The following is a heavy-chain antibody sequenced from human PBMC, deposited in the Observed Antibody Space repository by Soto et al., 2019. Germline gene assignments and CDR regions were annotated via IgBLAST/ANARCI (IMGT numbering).Heavy chain of an antibody. Sequence: GGSLRLSCAASGFTFSSYGMHWVRQAPGKGLEWVAVIWYDGSNKYYADSVKGRFAISRDNSKNTLYLQMNSLRAEDTAVYYCARVYSGSYSHFDYWGQGTLVTVSS. CDR1: GFTFSSYG. D-gene: IGHD1-26*01. CDR2: IWYDGSNK. V-gene: IGHV3-33*01. J-gene: IGHJ4*02. CDR3: ARVYSGSYSHFDY.